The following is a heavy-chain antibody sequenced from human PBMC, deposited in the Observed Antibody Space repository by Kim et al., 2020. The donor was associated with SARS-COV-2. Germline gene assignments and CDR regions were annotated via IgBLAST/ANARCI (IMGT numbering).Heavy chain of an antibody. CDR1: GGSISSYY. Sequence: SETLSLTCTVSGGSISSYYWSWIRQPPGKGLEWIGYIYYSGSTNYNPSLKSRVTISVDTSKNQFSLKLSSVTAADTAVYYCARSSVPRGGFDWVDYWGQGTLVTVSS. J-gene: IGHJ4*02. CDR2: IYYSGST. D-gene: IGHD3-9*01. CDR3: ARSSVPRGGFDWVDY. V-gene: IGHV4-59*13.